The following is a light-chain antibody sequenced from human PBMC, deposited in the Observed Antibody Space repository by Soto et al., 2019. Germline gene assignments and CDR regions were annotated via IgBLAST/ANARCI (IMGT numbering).Light chain of an antibody. Sequence: QSALTQPPSASGSPGQSVTISCTGTSSDVGGYKYGAWYQQHPGKAPKLMIYEVIKRPSGVPDRFSGSKSGNTASLTVSGLQAEDEADYYYSSYAGSNNTPYVFGTGTNLTVL. V-gene: IGLV2-8*01. CDR1: SSDVGGYKY. CDR3: SSYAGSNNTPYV. CDR2: EVI. J-gene: IGLJ1*01.